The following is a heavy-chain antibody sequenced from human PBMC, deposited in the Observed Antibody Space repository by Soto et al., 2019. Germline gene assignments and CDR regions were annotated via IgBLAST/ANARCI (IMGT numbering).Heavy chain of an antibody. Sequence: QVQLQQWGAGLLKPSETLSLTCAVYGGSFSGYYWTWFRQPPGKGLEWIGEISPSGTTKYIPSLKSRVTISADTSKNQFSLKVTSVTAAVMAVYYCVTSLWFGSQPEIWGQGALVTVSS. V-gene: IGHV4-34*01. CDR3: VTSLWFGSQPEI. CDR2: ISPSGTT. CDR1: GGSFSGYY. J-gene: IGHJ4*02. D-gene: IGHD3-10*01.